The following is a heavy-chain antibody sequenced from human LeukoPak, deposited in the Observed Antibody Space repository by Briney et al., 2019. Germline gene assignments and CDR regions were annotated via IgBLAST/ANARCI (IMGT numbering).Heavy chain of an antibody. CDR2: IKQDGSEK. D-gene: IGHD3-3*01. CDR3: AREPTYYDFWSGYYTYYGMDV. J-gene: IGHJ6*02. V-gene: IGHV3-7*03. CDR1: GFTFSSYG. Sequence: GGSLRLSCAASGFTFSSYGMHWVRQAPGKGLEWVANIKQDGSEKYYVDSVKGRFTISRDNAKNSLYLQMNSLRAEDTAVYYCAREPTYYDFWSGYYTYYGMDVWGQGTTVTVSS.